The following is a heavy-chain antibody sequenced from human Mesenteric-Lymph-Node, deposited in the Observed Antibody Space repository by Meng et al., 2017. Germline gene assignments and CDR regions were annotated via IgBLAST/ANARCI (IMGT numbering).Heavy chain of an antibody. CDR3: ARDRDDYGDHAEYFQH. V-gene: IGHV3-33*01. CDR1: GFTFSSYG. CDR2: IWYDGSNK. Sequence: GGSLRLSCAASGFTFSSYGMHWVRQAPGKGLEWVAVIWYDGSNKYYADSVKGRFTISRDNSKNTLYLQMNSLRAEDTAVYYCARDRDDYGDHAEYFQHWGQGTLVTVSS. D-gene: IGHD4-17*01. J-gene: IGHJ1*01.